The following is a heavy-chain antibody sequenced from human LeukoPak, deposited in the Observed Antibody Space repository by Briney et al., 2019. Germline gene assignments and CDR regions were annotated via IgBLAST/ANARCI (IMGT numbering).Heavy chain of an antibody. CDR1: GFTFSSYA. D-gene: IGHD6-13*01. J-gene: IGHJ4*02. Sequence: PGGSLRLSCAASGFTFSSYAMHWVRQAPGKGLEWVAVISHDGSNKYYADSVKGRFTISRDNSKNTLYLQMNSLRAEDTAVFYCARDPRPLAAAGTFDYWGQGTLVTASS. CDR2: ISHDGSNK. V-gene: IGHV3-30-3*01. CDR3: ARDPRPLAAAGTFDY.